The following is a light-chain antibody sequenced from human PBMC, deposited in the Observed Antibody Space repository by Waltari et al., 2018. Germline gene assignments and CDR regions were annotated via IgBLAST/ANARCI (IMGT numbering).Light chain of an antibody. J-gene: IGLJ1*01. V-gene: IGLV1-47*01. Sequence: QSVLTQPPSASATPGQRVTISCSGSRSTPGSTALYGYQQLPRTAPKLLIYSNHERPSRVPDRFSASKYGTSASLVISELRSEDEGIYYCASWDESHYVFGPGTTVTVL. CDR2: SNH. CDR3: ASWDESHYV. CDR1: RSTPGSTA.